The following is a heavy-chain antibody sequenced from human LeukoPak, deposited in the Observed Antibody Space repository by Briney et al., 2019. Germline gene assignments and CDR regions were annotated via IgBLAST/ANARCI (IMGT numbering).Heavy chain of an antibody. J-gene: IGHJ4*02. CDR2: IRSKAYGGTT. Sequence: GRSLRLSCTASGFTFGDYAMSWVRQAPGKGLEWVGFIRSKAYGGTTEYAASVKGRFTISRDDSKSIAYLRMNSLKTEDTAVYYCTRDLPTIVVVPAAACRYSSSVFYFDYWGQGTLVTVSS. CDR1: GFTFGDYA. V-gene: IGHV3-49*04. CDR3: TRDLPTIVVVPAAACRYSSSVFYFDY. D-gene: IGHD2-2*01.